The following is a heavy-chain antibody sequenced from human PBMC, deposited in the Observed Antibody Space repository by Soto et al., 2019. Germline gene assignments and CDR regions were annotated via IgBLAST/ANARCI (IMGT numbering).Heavy chain of an antibody. CDR2: IWDDGTQK. Sequence: QVQLVESGGGVVQPGRSLRLSCAASGFTFNNYGMHWVRQAPGKGLEWVALIWDDGTQKYYSDSVKGRFTISRDNSKNTPYLQKNSLRAEDTAVDYWAREGPSTHSRNAFDSWGQGTMVTVSS. J-gene: IGHJ3*02. V-gene: IGHV3-33*01. D-gene: IGHD6-13*01. CDR3: AREGPSTHSRNAFDS. CDR1: GFTFNNYG.